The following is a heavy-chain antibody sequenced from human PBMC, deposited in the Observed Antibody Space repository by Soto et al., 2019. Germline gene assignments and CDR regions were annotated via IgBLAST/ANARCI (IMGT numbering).Heavy chain of an antibody. V-gene: IGHV4-31*03. J-gene: IGHJ4*02. CDR2: IYYSGTT. CDR3: ASRDVDTTLVGRDY. D-gene: IGHD5-18*01. CDR1: GASLSRGGYY. Sequence: QVQLQESGPGLVQRSQTLSLTCTVSGASLSRGGYYWYWVRQHPGKRLEWIGFIYYSGTTYYNPSLTSRLTISIDPSKNQFSLKLSSVTAADTAVYYCASRDVDTTLVGRDYWGQGTLVTVSS.